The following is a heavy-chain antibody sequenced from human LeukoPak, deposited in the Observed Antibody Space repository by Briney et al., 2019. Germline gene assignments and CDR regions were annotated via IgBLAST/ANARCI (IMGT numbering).Heavy chain of an antibody. V-gene: IGHV4-34*01. CDR3: ARNRSQLERRITYYYYYYMDV. J-gene: IGHJ6*03. Sequence: SETLSLTCAVYGGSFSGYYWSWIRQPPGKGLEWIGEINHSGSTNYNPSLKSRVTISVDTSKNQFSLKLSSVTAADTAVYYCARNRSQLERRITYYYYYYMDVWGKGTTVTISS. CDR1: GGSFSGYY. D-gene: IGHD1-1*01. CDR2: INHSGST.